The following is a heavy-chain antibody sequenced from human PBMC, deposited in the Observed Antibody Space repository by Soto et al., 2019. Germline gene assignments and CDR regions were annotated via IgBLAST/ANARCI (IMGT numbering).Heavy chain of an antibody. Sequence: EVQLVESGGGLVQPGGSLRLSCAASGFTFSSYSMNWVRQAPGKGLEWVSYISSSSSTIYYADSVKGRFTISRDNAKNSQYLQMNSLRDEDTAVYYCAGLEWFAAVDAFDIWGQGTMVTVSS. D-gene: IGHD3-3*01. V-gene: IGHV3-48*02. J-gene: IGHJ3*02. CDR3: AGLEWFAAVDAFDI. CDR2: ISSSSSTI. CDR1: GFTFSSYS.